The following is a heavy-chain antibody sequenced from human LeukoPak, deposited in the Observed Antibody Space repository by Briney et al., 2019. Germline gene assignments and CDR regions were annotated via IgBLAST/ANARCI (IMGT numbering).Heavy chain of an antibody. J-gene: IGHJ3*02. V-gene: IGHV3-21*01. CDR1: GFIFSSYS. CDR3: ARGRSYYYGSGSYSNPSPDAFDI. Sequence: GGSLRLSCAGSGFIFSSYSLNWVRQAPGKGLEWVSFISSDSKNIYYADSVKGRFTISRDNANNSLDLQMHSLRAEDTALYYCARGRSYYYGSGSYSNPSPDAFDIWGQGTMVTVSS. CDR2: ISSDSKNI. D-gene: IGHD3-10*01.